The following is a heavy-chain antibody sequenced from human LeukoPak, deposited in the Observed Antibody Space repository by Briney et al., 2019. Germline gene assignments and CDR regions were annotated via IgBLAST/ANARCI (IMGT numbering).Heavy chain of an antibody. D-gene: IGHD1-26*01. V-gene: IGHV1-69*05. CDR3: ARDRGSSPPDAFDI. J-gene: IGHJ3*02. CDR1: GGTFSSYA. CDR2: IIPILGTA. Sequence: ASVKVSCKASGGTFSSYAISWVRQAPGQGLEWMGGIIPILGTANYAQKFQGRVTITTDESTSTAYMELSSLRSEDTAVYYCARDRGSSPPDAFDIWGQGTMVTVSS.